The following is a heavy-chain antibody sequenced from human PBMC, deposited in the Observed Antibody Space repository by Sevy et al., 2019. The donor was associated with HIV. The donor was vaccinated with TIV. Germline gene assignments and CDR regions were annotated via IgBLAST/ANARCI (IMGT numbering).Heavy chain of an antibody. CDR1: GFTFSRFG. D-gene: IGHD6-13*01. CDR2: ISYDTKTK. CDR3: AKGSAAAAVLDV. Sequence: GGCLRLSCAASGFTFSRFGMHWVRQAPGKGLVWVAVISYDTKTKQFADSLKGRIAISRDNTKNTVDLQLRSLRREDTAVSYCAKGSAAAAVLDVWGRGTLVTVSS. J-gene: IGHJ4*02. V-gene: IGHV3-30*18.